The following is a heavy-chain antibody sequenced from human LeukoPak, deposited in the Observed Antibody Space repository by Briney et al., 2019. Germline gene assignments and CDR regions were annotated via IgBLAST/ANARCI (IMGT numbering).Heavy chain of an antibody. V-gene: IGHV3-15*01. Sequence: GGSLRLSCAASGFTFSTYGMSWVRQAPGKGLEWVGRIKSKTDGGTTDYAAPVKGRFTISRDDSKNTLYLQMNSLKTEDTAVYYCTTRRYYDSSGYWDFDYWGQGTLVTVSS. J-gene: IGHJ4*02. D-gene: IGHD3-22*01. CDR2: IKSKTDGGTT. CDR1: GFTFSTYG. CDR3: TTRRYYDSSGYWDFDY.